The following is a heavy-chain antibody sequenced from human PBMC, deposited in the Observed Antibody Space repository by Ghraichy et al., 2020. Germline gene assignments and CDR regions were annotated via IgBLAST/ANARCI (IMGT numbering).Heavy chain of an antibody. D-gene: IGHD4-17*01. Sequence: GGAPRLSCAASGFTFSSYGTHWVRQAPGKGLEWVAVICYDGSIKYYADSVKGRFTISRDNTKNTLYLQMNSLRAEDTAVYYCARPIYGAYAEGFDSWGQGTLVTGSS. J-gene: IGHJ4*02. V-gene: IGHV3-33*01. CDR2: ICYDGSIK. CDR1: GFTFSSYG. CDR3: ARPIYGAYAEGFDS.